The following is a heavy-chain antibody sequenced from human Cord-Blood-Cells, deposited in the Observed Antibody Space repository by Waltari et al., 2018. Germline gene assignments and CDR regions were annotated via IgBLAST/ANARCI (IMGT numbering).Heavy chain of an antibody. CDR1: GFPFSGSA. V-gene: IGHV3-73*02. CDR3: TSTKGAVAGDFDY. J-gene: IGHJ4*02. Sequence: EVQLVESGGGLVQPGGSLKLSCAASGFPFSGSAMHWVRQASGKGLEWVGRIRSKANSYATAYAASVKGRFTISRDDSKNTAYLQMNSLKTEDTAVYYCTSTKGAVAGDFDYWGQGTLVTVSS. D-gene: IGHD6-19*01. CDR2: IRSKANSYAT.